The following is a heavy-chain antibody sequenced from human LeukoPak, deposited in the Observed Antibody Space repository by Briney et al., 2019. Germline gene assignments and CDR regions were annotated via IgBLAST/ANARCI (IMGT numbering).Heavy chain of an antibody. V-gene: IGHV3-7*01. J-gene: IGHJ4*02. CDR1: GFTFSNHW. Sequence: GGSLRLSRGASGFTFSNHWMSWVRQAPGKGLEWVANIKQDGSEKNYVDSVKGRFSISRDNAENSLYLQMNSLRAEDTAVYYCAYGGYFFNYWGQGTLVTVSS. CDR2: IKQDGSEK. CDR3: AYGGYFFNY. D-gene: IGHD3-10*01.